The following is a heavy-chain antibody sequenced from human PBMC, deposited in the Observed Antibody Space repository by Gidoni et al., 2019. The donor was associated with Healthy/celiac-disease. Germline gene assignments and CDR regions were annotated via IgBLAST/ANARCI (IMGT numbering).Heavy chain of an antibody. CDR1: GGTFSSYA. CDR2: IIPILGIA. V-gene: IGHV1-69*04. D-gene: IGHD3-22*01. Sequence: QVQLVPSGAEVKKPASSVTVYCKASGGTFSSYAIRWVRQAPGQGLEWMERIIPILGIANYAQKFQGRVTITADKSTSTAYMELSSLRSEDTAVYYCARDYVDYYDSSGYSDWFDPWGQGTLVTVSS. J-gene: IGHJ5*02. CDR3: ARDYVDYYDSSGYSDWFDP.